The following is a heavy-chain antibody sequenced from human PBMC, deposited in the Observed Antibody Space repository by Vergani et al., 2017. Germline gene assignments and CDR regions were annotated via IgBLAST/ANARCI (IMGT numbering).Heavy chain of an antibody. V-gene: IGHV1-69*01. CDR2: IIPIFGTA. D-gene: IGHD4-23*01. J-gene: IGHJ4*02. CDR3: ARSYGDIVACGNSERFDY. Sequence: QVQLVQSGAEVKKPGSSVKVSCKASGGTFSSYAISWVRQAPGQGLEWMGGIIPIFGTANYAQKFQGRVTITADESTSTAYMELSSLRSEDTAVYYCARSYGDIVACGNSERFDYWGQGTLVTVSS. CDR1: GGTFSSYA.